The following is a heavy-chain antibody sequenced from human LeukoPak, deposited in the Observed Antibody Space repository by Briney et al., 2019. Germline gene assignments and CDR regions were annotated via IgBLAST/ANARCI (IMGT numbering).Heavy chain of an antibody. D-gene: IGHD1-7*01. CDR2: ISGSGGST. CDR1: GFTLSSYG. CDR3: AKPNWNYSHTFDY. V-gene: IGHV3-23*01. J-gene: IGHJ4*02. Sequence: PGGSLRLSCAASGFTLSSYGMSWVRQAPGKGLEWVSTISGSGGSTYYADSVKGRFTISRDNSKNTLYLQMNSLRAEDTAAYYCAKPNWNYSHTFDYWGQGTLVTVSS.